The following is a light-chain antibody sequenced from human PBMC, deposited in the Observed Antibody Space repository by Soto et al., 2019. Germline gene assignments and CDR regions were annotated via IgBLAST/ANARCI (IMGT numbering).Light chain of an antibody. Sequence: DIVLTQSPGTLSLSPGERATLSCRASQSVSSTYLAWYQQKPGQAPRLLIYGASSRATGIPDRFSGSGSGTDFPLTISRLEPEDFAEYYCQHYGSLVLTFGGGTKVEIK. CDR3: QHYGSLVLT. CDR1: QSVSSTY. J-gene: IGKJ4*01. V-gene: IGKV3-20*01. CDR2: GAS.